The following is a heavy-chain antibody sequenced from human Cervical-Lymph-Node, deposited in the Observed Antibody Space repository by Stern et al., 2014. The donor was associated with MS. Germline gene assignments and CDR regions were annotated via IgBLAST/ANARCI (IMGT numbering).Heavy chain of an antibody. CDR3: ARDPWFDP. V-gene: IGHV4-4*02. CDR1: GDSLNSSSNW. Sequence: VQLVESGQGLVKPSGTLSLTCVVSGDSLNSSSNWWSWVRQSPGKGLEWIGEMYHSGTTNYNPSLKSRVTISVDKSKNQSSLKLSSVTAADTAVYYCARDPWFDPWGQGTLVTVSS. CDR2: MYHSGTT. J-gene: IGHJ5*02.